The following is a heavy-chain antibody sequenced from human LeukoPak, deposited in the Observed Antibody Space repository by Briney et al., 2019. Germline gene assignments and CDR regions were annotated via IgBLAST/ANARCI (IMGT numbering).Heavy chain of an antibody. CDR2: INHSGST. CDR3: ARRTYSYGPPFDY. V-gene: IGHV4-34*01. CDR1: GGSFSGYY. D-gene: IGHD5-18*01. Sequence: SETLSLTCAVYGGSFSGYYWSWIRQPPRKGLEWIGEINHSGSTNYNPSLKSRVTISVDTSKNQFSLKLSSVTAADTAVYYCARRTYSYGPPFDYWGQGTLVTVPS. J-gene: IGHJ4*02.